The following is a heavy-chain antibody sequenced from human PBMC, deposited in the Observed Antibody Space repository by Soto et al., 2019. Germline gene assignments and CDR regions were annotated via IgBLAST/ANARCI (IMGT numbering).Heavy chain of an antibody. V-gene: IGHV3-53*01. J-gene: IGHJ4*02. CDR1: GFTVSSNY. D-gene: IGHD4-17*01. CDR3: AREGDYGGNSGSR. CDR2: IYSGGST. Sequence: EVQLVESGGGLIQPGGSLRLSCAASGFTVSSNYMSWVRQAPGKGLEWVSVIYSGGSTYYADSVKGRFTISRDNSKNTLYLQMNSLRAEDTGVYYCAREGDYGGNSGSRWGQGTLVTVSS.